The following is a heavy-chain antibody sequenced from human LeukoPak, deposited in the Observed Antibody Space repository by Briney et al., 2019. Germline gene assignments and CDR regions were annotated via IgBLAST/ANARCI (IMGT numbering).Heavy chain of an antibody. V-gene: IGHV1-69*13. J-gene: IGHJ3*02. CDR2: IIPIFGSS. CDR3: ARDILRFLEWLDAFDI. Sequence: SVKVSCKASGYTFTSYDINWVRQATGQGLEWLGGIIPIFGSSNYAQNFQDRVTITADESTSTAYMELSSLRSEDTAVYYCARDILRFLEWLDAFDIWGQGTMVTVSS. D-gene: IGHD3-3*01. CDR1: GYTFTSYD.